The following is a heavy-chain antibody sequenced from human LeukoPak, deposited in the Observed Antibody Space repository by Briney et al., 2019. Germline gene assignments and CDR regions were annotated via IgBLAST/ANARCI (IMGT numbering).Heavy chain of an antibody. CDR3: ARATRTPLGWELPFDY. CDR2: IYYSGST. D-gene: IGHD1-26*01. V-gene: IGHV4-61*01. J-gene: IGHJ4*02. CDR1: GGSVSSGSYY. Sequence: KPSETLSLTCTVSGGSVSSGSYYWSWIRQPPGKGLEWIGYIYYSGSTNYNPSLKSRVTISVDTSKNQFSLKLSSVTAADTAVYYCARATRTPLGWELPFDYWGQGTLVTVSS.